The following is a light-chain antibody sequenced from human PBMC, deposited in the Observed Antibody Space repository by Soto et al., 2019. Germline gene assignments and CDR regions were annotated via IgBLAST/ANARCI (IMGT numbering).Light chain of an antibody. CDR1: QSVLYRSNNKNQ. CDR3: QQYYTTPLYT. J-gene: IGKJ2*01. CDR2: WAS. Sequence: DIVMTQSPESLAVSLGERATINCKSSQSVLYRSNNKNQLAWYQQKPGQPPRLLIYWASTRESGVPDRFSGIGSETDVTLNISSLQAEDVAVYYCQQYYTTPLYTFGQGTKLEIK. V-gene: IGKV4-1*01.